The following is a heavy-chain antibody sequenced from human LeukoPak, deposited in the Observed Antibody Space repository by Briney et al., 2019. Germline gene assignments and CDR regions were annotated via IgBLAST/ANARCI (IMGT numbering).Heavy chain of an antibody. CDR2: MRFDGSNK. CDR1: GFTFSSYD. D-gene: IGHD5-18*01. CDR3: ARGLPQQLWRKYNWFDP. Sequence: PGGSLRLSCAASGFTFSSYDMHWVRQAPGKGLEWVAFMRFDGSNKYYADSVKGRFTISRDNSKNTLYLQMNSLRAEDTAVYYCARGLPQQLWRKYNWFDPWGQGTLVTVSS. V-gene: IGHV3-30*02. J-gene: IGHJ5*02.